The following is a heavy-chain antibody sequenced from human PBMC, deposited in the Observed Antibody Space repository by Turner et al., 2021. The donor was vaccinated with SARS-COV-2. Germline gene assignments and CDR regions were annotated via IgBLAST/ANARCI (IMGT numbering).Heavy chain of an antibody. CDR1: GYTLTELS. V-gene: IGHV1-24*01. D-gene: IGHD6-19*01. Sequence: QVQLVQSGAEVKKPGASVKVSCKVSGYTLTELSMHWVRQAPGKGLEWMGGFDPEDGETIYAQKCQGRVTMTEDTSTDTAYMELSSLRSEDTAVYYCATGVAVAGTPSDYYYYYGMDVWGQGTTVTVSS. CDR2: FDPEDGET. CDR3: ATGVAVAGTPSDYYYYYGMDV. J-gene: IGHJ6*02.